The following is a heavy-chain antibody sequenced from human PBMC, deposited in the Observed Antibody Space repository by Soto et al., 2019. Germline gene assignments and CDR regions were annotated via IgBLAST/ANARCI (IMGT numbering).Heavy chain of an antibody. CDR1: GFPFSSYA. CDR2: ISGSASST. V-gene: IGHV3-23*01. D-gene: IGHD1-7*01. J-gene: IGHJ5*02. CDR3: AKCGLNYVTWFDP. Sequence: GGSLTLSCAASGFPFSSYAMSWVRQAPGKGLEWVSAISGSASSTYYADSVKGRFTISRDNSKNTLYLQRNSLRPDDTAVYYCAKCGLNYVTWFDPRGQGILVTGSS.